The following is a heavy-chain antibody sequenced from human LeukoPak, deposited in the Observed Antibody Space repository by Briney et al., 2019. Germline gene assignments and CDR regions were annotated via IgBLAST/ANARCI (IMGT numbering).Heavy chain of an antibody. CDR2: ISYDGSNK. CDR3: ARDGGTSGFSYENDY. Sequence: PGGSLRLSCAASGFTFSSYAMYWVRQAPGKGLEWVAVISYDGSNKYYADSVKGRFTISRDNAKNSLYLQMNSLRAEDTAVYYCARDGGTSGFSYENDYWGQGTLVTVSS. CDR1: GFTFSSYA. J-gene: IGHJ4*02. D-gene: IGHD6-19*01. V-gene: IGHV3-30*04.